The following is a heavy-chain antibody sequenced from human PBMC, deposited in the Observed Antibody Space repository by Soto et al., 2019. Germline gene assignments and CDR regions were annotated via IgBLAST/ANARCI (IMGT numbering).Heavy chain of an antibody. CDR1: GFTFTSHW. CDR3: ARKYILKGLDY. D-gene: IGHD3-9*01. Sequence: VQLVESGGNLVQPGGSLRLSCAASGFTFTSHWMPWVRQAPGKGLVWVARINTAGSSTSYADAVNGRVIISRDNTKNTLYLQMDCLRAEDTAIYSFARKYILKGLDYWGQGTLVSFSS. V-gene: IGHV3-74*01. CDR2: INTAGSST. J-gene: IGHJ4*02.